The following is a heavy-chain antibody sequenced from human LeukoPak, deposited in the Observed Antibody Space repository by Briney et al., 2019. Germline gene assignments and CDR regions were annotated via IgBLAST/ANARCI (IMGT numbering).Heavy chain of an antibody. J-gene: IGHJ5*02. CDR3: TRSRCGGDCYSRWFDP. CDR1: GFIFSSYS. D-gene: IGHD2-21*01. V-gene: IGHV3-48*01. Sequence: GGSLRLSCAASGFIFSSYSLNWVRQAPGKGLEWISYISTSSNTKHYADSVKGRFTISRDNPKNSLYLHMNSLKVEDTAVYYCTRSRCGGDCYSRWFDPWGQGTLVTVSS. CDR2: ISTSSNTK.